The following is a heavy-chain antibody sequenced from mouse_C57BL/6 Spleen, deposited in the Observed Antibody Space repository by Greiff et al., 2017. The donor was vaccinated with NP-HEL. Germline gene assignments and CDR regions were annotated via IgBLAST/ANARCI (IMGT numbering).Heavy chain of an antibody. CDR2: IDPSDSET. CDR1: GYTFTSYW. V-gene: IGHV1-52*01. D-gene: IGHD1-1*01. Sequence: VQLQQPGAELVRPGSSVKLSCKASGYTFTSYWMHWVKQRPIQGLEWIGNIDPSDSETHYNQKFKDKATLTVDKSSSTAYMQLSSLTSEDSAVYYCAVNYGSSYVGFAYWGQGTLVTVSA. J-gene: IGHJ3*01. CDR3: AVNYGSSYVGFAY.